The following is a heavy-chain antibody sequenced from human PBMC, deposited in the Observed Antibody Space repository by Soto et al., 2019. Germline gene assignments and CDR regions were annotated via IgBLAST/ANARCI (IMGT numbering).Heavy chain of an antibody. CDR3: ARARDYGSGSYNWFDP. CDR1: GGSINSNY. J-gene: IGHJ5*02. V-gene: IGHV4-59*01. CDR2: IYYSGST. D-gene: IGHD3-10*01. Sequence: SETLSLTCTVSGGSINSNYWSWIRQPPGKGLEWLGYIYYSGSTNYNPSLKSRVTISVDTSKNQFSLKLSSVTAADTAVYYCARARDYGSGSYNWFDPWGQGTLVTVSS.